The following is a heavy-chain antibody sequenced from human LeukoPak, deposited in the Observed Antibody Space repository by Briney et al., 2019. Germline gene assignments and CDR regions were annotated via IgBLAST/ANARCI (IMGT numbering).Heavy chain of an antibody. CDR2: IHHSGST. V-gene: IGHV4-30-4*08. Sequence: PSQTLSLTCTVSGGSISTDDDYWTWIRQSLGKGLEWIGYIHHSGSTYHNPSIKTQVTMSVDTSKNQFSLKLTSVTAADTAVYYCARESLGATFALGFDPWGQGTLVTVSS. CDR1: GGSISTDDDY. D-gene: IGHD1-26*01. J-gene: IGHJ5*02. CDR3: ARESLGATFALGFDP.